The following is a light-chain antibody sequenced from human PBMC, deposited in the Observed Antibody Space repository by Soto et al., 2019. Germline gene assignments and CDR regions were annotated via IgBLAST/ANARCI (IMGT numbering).Light chain of an antibody. CDR2: DVS. CDR1: SSDDGGYNY. Sequence: QSALTQPASVSGSPGQSITISCTGTSSDDGGYNYVSWYQQHPGKAPKLMIYDVSNRPSGVSNRFSGSKSGNTASLTISGLQAEDDAEYYCSSYTSSSTLVVFGGGTKLTVL. CDR3: SSYTSSSTLVV. J-gene: IGLJ2*01. V-gene: IGLV2-14*01.